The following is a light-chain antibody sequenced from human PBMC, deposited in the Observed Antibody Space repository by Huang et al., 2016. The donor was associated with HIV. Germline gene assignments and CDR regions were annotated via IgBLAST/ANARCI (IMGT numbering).Light chain of an antibody. CDR1: QAIGTS. CDR2: GAS. J-gene: IGKJ5*01. Sequence: HLTQSPPSLSASVGDSVFISCRASQAIGTSLAWYQQRTGRAPKLLISGASTLQTGVPSRFSGDSAGTFFTLFITDLQPEDFATYYCQQLHAYPITFGQGTRLDIK. CDR3: QQLHAYPIT. V-gene: IGKV1-13*02.